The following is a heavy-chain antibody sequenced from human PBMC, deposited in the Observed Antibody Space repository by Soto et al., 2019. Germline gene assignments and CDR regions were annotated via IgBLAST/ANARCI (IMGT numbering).Heavy chain of an antibody. D-gene: IGHD3-3*01. V-gene: IGHV3-30*18. CDR2: ISYDGIDK. CDR3: AKDTSRRITIFGVVIKTRAFDY. J-gene: IGHJ4*02. CDR1: GFTFSSFG. Sequence: GGSLRLSCAASGFTFSSFGIHWVRQAPGKGLEWVAVISYDGIDKNYGDSVKGRFTISRENSKNMVYLQMNSLRAEDTAVYYCAKDTSRRITIFGVVIKTRAFDYWGQGTLVTVSS.